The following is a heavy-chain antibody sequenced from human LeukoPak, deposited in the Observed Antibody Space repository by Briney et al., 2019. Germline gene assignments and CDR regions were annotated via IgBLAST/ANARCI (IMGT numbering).Heavy chain of an antibody. J-gene: IGHJ3*02. CDR2: ISSSGSTI. D-gene: IGHD1-1*01. V-gene: IGHV3-11*04. CDR1: GFTFSDYY. Sequence: GGSLRLSCAASGFTFSDYYMSWIRQAPGKVLEWVSYISSSGSTIYYADSVKGRFTISRDNAKNSLYLQMNSLRAEDTAVYYCARVQRSWRLAFDIWGQGTMVTVSS. CDR3: ARVQRSWRLAFDI.